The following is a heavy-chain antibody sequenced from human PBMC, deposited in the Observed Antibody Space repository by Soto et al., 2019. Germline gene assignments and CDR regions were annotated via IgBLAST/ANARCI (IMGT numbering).Heavy chain of an antibody. CDR2: INHSGTT. J-gene: IGHJ5*02. CDR1: GGSFSGFY. CDR3: AIHVLQYYWMDP. D-gene: IGHD1-1*01. Sequence: QVQLQQWGAGLLEPSETLSLTCGISGGSFSGFYWSWIRQSPGKGLEWIGEINHSGTTHYNPSLESRVNIWIYTSNPQFYLIVNSVTAADTAIYYCAIHVLQYYWMDPWGQGTLVSVSS. V-gene: IGHV4-34*01.